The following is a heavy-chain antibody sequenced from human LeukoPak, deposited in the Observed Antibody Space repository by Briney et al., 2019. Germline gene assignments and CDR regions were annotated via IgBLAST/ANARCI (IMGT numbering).Heavy chain of an antibody. J-gene: IGHJ3*02. V-gene: IGHV1-69*13. CDR1: GGTFSSYA. CDR2: IIPIFGTA. CDR3: ASSYYYDSSGYSFAFDI. Sequence: ASVKVSCKASGGTFSSYAVSWVRQAPGQGLEWMGGIIPIFGTANYAQKFQGRVTITADESTSTAYMELSSLRSEDTAVYYCASSYYYDSSGYSFAFDIWGQGTMVTVSS. D-gene: IGHD3-22*01.